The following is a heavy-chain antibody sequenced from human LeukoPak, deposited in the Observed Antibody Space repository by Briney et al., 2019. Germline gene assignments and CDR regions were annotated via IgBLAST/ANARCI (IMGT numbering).Heavy chain of an antibody. V-gene: IGHV4-59*08. Sequence: SETLSLTCSVSGGSITSYYWSWIRQPPGKGLEWIGYIYYTGGTNSNPSLESRVTISLDTSKNQFFLKLSSVTAADTAMYYCASSYFYDGNRYFDYWGRGTMVSVSS. J-gene: IGHJ4*02. D-gene: IGHD3-22*01. CDR1: GGSITSYY. CDR2: IYYTGGT. CDR3: ASSYFYDGNRYFDY.